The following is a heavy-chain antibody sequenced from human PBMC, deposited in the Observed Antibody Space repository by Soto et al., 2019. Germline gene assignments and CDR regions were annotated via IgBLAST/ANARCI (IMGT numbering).Heavy chain of an antibody. Sequence: SETLSLTCTVSGASISSYYWSWIRQPPGKGLEWIGYIYYSGSTNYNPSLKSRVTISVDTSKNQFSLKLSSVTAADTAVYYCASSEFHWGQGTLVTVSS. D-gene: IGHD2-21*01. CDR1: GASISSYY. J-gene: IGHJ4*02. CDR3: ASSEFH. CDR2: IYYSGST. V-gene: IGHV4-59*08.